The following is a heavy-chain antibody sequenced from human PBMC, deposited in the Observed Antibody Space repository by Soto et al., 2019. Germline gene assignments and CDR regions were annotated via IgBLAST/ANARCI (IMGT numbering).Heavy chain of an antibody. CDR1: GYTFTSYY. V-gene: IGHV1-46*01. CDR3: ARDRSSGWYLVWDYYGMDV. D-gene: IGHD6-19*01. Sequence: GASVKVSCKASGYTFTSYYMHWVRQAPGQGLEWMGIINPSGGSTSYAQKFQGRVTMTRDTSTSTVYMELSSLRSEDTAVYYCARDRSSGWYLVWDYYGMDVWGQGTTVTVYS. J-gene: IGHJ6*02. CDR2: INPSGGST.